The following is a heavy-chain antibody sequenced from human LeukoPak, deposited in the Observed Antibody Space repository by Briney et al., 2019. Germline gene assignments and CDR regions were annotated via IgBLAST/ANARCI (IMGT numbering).Heavy chain of an antibody. CDR2: IYPGDSDT. V-gene: IGHV5-51*01. Sequence: GESLKISCKGSGYSFTSYWIGWVRQMPGKGLEWMGIIYPGDSDTRYSPSFQVQVTISADKSISTAYLQWSSLKASDTAMYYCARSALGPASDYYYMDVWGKGTTVTVSS. D-gene: IGHD1-14*01. J-gene: IGHJ6*03. CDR1: GYSFTSYW. CDR3: ARSALGPASDYYYMDV.